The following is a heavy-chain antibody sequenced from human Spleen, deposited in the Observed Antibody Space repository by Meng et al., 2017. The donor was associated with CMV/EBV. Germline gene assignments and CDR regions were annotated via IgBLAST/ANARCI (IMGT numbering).Heavy chain of an antibody. CDR2: IGTAGDT. J-gene: IGHJ5*02. CDR1: GFTFSSYD. D-gene: IGHD3-22*01. Sequence: GESLKISCAASGFTFSSYDMHWVRQATGKGLEWVSAIGTAGDTYYPGSVKGRFTISRENAKNSLYLQMNSLRAGDTAVYYCARDKTYGSSGENWFDPWGQGTLVTVSS. V-gene: IGHV3-13*01. CDR3: ARDKTYGSSGENWFDP.